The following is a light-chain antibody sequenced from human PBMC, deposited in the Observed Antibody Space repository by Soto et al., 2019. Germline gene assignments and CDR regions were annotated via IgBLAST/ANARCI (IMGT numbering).Light chain of an antibody. CDR3: SSYTSTSRYV. CDR2: EVS. Sequence: CVLALPPSMARSSAQSITISCTVTSSHVGKYDRVSWYQQPPGTAPKLIIYEVSNRPSGVPARFSGSKSGNTASLTISGLQAEDEADYYCSSYTSTSRYVFGAGTKVTVL. CDR1: SSHVGKYDR. V-gene: IGLV2-18*02. J-gene: IGLJ1*01.